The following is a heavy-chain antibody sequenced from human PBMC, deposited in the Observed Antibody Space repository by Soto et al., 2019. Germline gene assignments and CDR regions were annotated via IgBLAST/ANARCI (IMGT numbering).Heavy chain of an antibody. D-gene: IGHD4-17*01. CDR1: GYSITGYY. J-gene: IGHJ5*02. CDR2: IHYNGNP. V-gene: IGHV4-59*01. Sequence: PSEALALTCADSGYSITGYYWSWIRQPPGKGLEWIGYIHYNGNPNYNPSLKSRVTISVDTSKNQFSLKLSSVTAADAAMYFCARNHYGDPPLSNWFDPWGQGTLVTVSS. CDR3: ARNHYGDPPLSNWFDP.